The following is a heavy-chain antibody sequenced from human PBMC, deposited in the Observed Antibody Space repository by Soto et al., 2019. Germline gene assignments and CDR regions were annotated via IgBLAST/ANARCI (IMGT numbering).Heavy chain of an antibody. Sequence: QVQLQESGPGLVKPSGTLSLTCAVSGGSISSSNWWSWVRQPPGKGLEWIGEIYHSGSTNYNPSLKSRVTISGDKAKNRFSLKLSSVTAADTAVYYCARSYMVRGVANWFDPWGQGTLVTVSS. D-gene: IGHD3-10*01. J-gene: IGHJ5*02. V-gene: IGHV4-4*02. CDR3: ARSYMVRGVANWFDP. CDR2: IYHSGST. CDR1: GGSISSSNW.